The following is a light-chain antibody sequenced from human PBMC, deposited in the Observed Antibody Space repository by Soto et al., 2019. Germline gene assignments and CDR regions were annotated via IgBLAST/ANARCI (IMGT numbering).Light chain of an antibody. J-gene: IGKJ3*01. CDR2: GAS. Sequence: DIVMTQSPATMSVSPGERTTLSCRASQSVSSNLAWYQQKPGQAPRLLIYGASSRATGIPDRFSGSGSGTDFTLTISRLEPEDFAVYYCQQYGTSPFTFGPGTKVDIK. V-gene: IGKV3-20*01. CDR1: QSVSSN. CDR3: QQYGTSPFT.